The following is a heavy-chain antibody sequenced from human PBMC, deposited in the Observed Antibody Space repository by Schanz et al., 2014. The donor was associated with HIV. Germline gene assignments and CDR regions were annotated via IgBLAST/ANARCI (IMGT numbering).Heavy chain of an antibody. CDR2: IKQDGSEK. CDR1: GVSFSSLW. CDR3: VGGSGWLPDY. D-gene: IGHD6-19*01. V-gene: IGHV3-7*04. J-gene: IGHJ4*02. Sequence: EVRLLESGGRLVQPGGSLRLSCAASGVSFSSLWMNWVRQAPGKGLEWVTIIKQDGSEKLYVDSVKGRFTISRDNAKNSLHLQMNSLRVEDTAVYYCVGGSGWLPDYWGQGTLVAVSS.